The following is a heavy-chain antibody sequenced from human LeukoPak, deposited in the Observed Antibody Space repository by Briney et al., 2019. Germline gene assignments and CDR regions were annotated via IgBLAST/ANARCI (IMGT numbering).Heavy chain of an antibody. V-gene: IGHV1-69*13. CDR3: AIVRHTAMTPFDY. CDR2: IIPIFGTA. D-gene: IGHD5-18*01. J-gene: IGHJ4*02. Sequence: SVKVSCKASGGTFSSYAISWVRQAAGQGLEWMGGIIPIFGTANYAQKFQGRVTITADESTSTAYMELSRLRSEDTAVSYCAIVRHTAMTPFDYWGQATLVTVSS. CDR1: GGTFSSYA.